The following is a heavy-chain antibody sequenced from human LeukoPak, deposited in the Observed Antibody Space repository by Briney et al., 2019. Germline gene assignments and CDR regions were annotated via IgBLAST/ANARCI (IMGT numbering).Heavy chain of an antibody. CDR1: GFTFGDTW. J-gene: IGHJ4*02. Sequence: PGGSLRLSCAASGFTFGDTWMNWVRQVPGQGLEWVANIKQDGCEKFYVASVKGRFTISRDNGKSSLYLQMNSLRAEDTALYYCATSYDMGWLIGYWGQGTLVTVSS. CDR3: ATSYDMGWLIGY. D-gene: IGHD3/OR15-3a*01. CDR2: IKQDGCEK. V-gene: IGHV3-7*03.